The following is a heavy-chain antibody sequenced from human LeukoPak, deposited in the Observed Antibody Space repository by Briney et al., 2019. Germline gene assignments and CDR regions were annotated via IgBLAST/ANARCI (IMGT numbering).Heavy chain of an antibody. V-gene: IGHV3-33*06. CDR3: AKATPDNWFDP. J-gene: IGHJ5*02. CDR2: IWYDGSNK. CDR1: GFTFSSYG. Sequence: PGRSLRLSCAASGFTFSSYGMHWVRQAPGKGLEWVAVIWYDGSNKYYADSVKGRFTISRDNSKNTLYLQMNSLRAEDTAVYYCAKATPDNWFDPWGQGTLATVSS.